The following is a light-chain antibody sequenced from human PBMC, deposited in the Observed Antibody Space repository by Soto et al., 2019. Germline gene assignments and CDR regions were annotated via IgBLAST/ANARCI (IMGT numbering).Light chain of an antibody. CDR2: TNT. J-gene: IGLJ3*02. CDR1: SSNIGAGYD. Sequence: QSVLTQPPSVSGAPGQRVTIFCTGSSSNIGAGYDVHWYQQLPGTAPKLLIYTNTNRPSGVPDRFSGSKSGTSASLAITGLQAVDEADYSCQSYDGSLSAWVFGGGTKLTVL. V-gene: IGLV1-40*01. CDR3: QSYDGSLSAWV.